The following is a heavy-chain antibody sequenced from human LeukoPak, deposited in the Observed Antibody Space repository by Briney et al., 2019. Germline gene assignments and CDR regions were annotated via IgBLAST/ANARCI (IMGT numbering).Heavy chain of an antibody. V-gene: IGHV3-33*01. J-gene: IGHJ5*02. Sequence: GSLRLSCAASGFTFSSYGMHWVRQAPGKGLEWVAVIWYDGSNKYYADSVKGRFTISRDNSKNTLYLQMNSLRAEDTAVYYCARAPVVTALNWLDPWGQGTLVTVSS. CDR3: ARAPVVTALNWLDP. CDR2: IWYDGSNK. D-gene: IGHD2-21*02. CDR1: GFTFSSYG.